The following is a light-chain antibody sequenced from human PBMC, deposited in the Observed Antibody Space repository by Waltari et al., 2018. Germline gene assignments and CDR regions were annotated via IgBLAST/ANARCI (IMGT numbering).Light chain of an antibody. J-gene: IGLJ1*01. Sequence: QSALTQPASVSGSPGPSLTISCPVPSSAVRSYTYVSWYQQYPGTAPKVMIFHVSNRPSGVSDRFSGSKSANTASLTISGLQAEDEADYYCSSYTSSHTYVFGTGTKVTVL. V-gene: IGLV2-14*03. CDR2: HVS. CDR1: SSAVRSYTY. CDR3: SSYTSSHTYV.